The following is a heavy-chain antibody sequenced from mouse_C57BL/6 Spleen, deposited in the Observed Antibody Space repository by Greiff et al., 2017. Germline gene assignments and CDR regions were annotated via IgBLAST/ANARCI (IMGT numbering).Heavy chain of an antibody. CDR1: GYSITSGYY. D-gene: IGHD1-1*01. CDR2: ISYDGSN. J-gene: IGHJ4*01. V-gene: IGHV3-6*01. CDR3: ARGVTTVVADAMDY. Sequence: ESGPGLVKPSQSLSLTCSVTGYSITSGYYWNWIRQFPGNKLEWMGYISYDGSNNYNPSLKNRISITRDTSKNQFFLKLNSVTTEDTATYYCARGVTTVVADAMDYWGQGTSVTVSS.